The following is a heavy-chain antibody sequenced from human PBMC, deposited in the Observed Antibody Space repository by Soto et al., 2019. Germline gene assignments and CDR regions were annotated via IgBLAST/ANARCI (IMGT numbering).Heavy chain of an antibody. CDR1: GGTFSSYA. J-gene: IGHJ6*02. CDR2: IIPIFGTA. V-gene: IGHV1-69*13. Sequence: ASVKVSCKASGGTFSSYAISWVRQAPGQGLEWMGGIIPIFGTANYAQKFQGRVTITADESTSTAYMELSSLRSEDTAVYYCASSTVTTLYYYYYYGMDVWDQGTTVTVSS. CDR3: ASSTVTTLYYYYYYGMDV. D-gene: IGHD4-17*01.